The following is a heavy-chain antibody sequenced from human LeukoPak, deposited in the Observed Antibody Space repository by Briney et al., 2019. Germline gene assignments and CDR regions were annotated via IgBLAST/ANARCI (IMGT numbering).Heavy chain of an antibody. CDR2: ISGSGGTT. CDR3: AKGASSGWPYYFDY. D-gene: IGHD6-19*01. V-gene: IGHV3-23*01. J-gene: IGHJ4*02. Sequence: PGGSLRLSCAASGFTFSSYAMNWVRQAPGKGLEWVSGISGSGGTTYYADSVKGRFTISRDNSKNTLYLQMNSLRAEDTAVYYCAKGASSGWPYYFDYWGQGTLVTVSS. CDR1: GFTFSSYA.